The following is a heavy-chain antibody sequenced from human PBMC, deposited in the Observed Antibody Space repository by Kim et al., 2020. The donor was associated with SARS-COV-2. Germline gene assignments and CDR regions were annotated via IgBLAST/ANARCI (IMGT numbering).Heavy chain of an antibody. CDR3: ARAGDECSSTSCYGAARRGYYYYYYYMDV. D-gene: IGHD2-2*01. Sequence: GGSLRLSCAASGFTFSSYSMNWVRQAPGKGLEWVSSISSSSSYIYYADSVKGRFTISRDNAKNSLYLQMNSLRAEDTAVYYCARAGDECSSTSCYGAARRGYYYYYYYMDVWGKGTTVTVSS. CDR1: GFTFSSYS. J-gene: IGHJ6*03. V-gene: IGHV3-21*01. CDR2: ISSSSSYI.